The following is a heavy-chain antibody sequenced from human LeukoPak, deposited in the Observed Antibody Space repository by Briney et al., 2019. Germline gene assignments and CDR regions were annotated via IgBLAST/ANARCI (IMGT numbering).Heavy chain of an antibody. CDR1: GFTFSSYA. CDR3: ARLSYYYDSSGSGD. D-gene: IGHD3-22*01. CDR2: ISYDGSNK. J-gene: IGHJ4*02. V-gene: IGHV3-30*14. Sequence: PGGSLRLSCAASGFTFSSYAMHWVRQAPGKGLEWVAVISYDGSNKYYADSVKGRFTISRDNSKNTLYLQMNSLRAEDTAVYYCARLSYYYDSSGSGDWGQGTLVTVSS.